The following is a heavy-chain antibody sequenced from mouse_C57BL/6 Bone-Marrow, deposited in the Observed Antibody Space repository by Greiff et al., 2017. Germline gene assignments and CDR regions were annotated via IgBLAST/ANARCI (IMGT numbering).Heavy chain of an antibody. CDR1: GYTFTDYN. V-gene: IGHV1-18*01. CDR2: INPNNGGT. D-gene: IGHD1-1*01. Sequence: VQLKQSGPELVKPGASVKIPCKASGYTFTDYNMDWVKQSHGKSLEWIGDINPNNGGTIYNQKFKGKATLTVDKSSSTAYMELRSLTSEDTAVYYCARGGSSYVLYYAMDYWGQGTSVTVSS. J-gene: IGHJ4*01. CDR3: ARGGSSYVLYYAMDY.